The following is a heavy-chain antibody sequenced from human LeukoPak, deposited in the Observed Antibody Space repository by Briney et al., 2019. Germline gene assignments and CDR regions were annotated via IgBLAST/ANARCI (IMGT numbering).Heavy chain of an antibody. CDR2: ISSSSSYI. V-gene: IGHV3-21*01. Sequence: GGSLRLSCAASGFTFSSYSMNWVRQAPGKGLEWVSSISSSSSYIYYADSVKGRFTVSRDNAKNSLYLQMNSLRAEDTAVYYCARSAAAGTFFDYWGQGTLVTVSS. CDR1: GFTFSSYS. D-gene: IGHD6-13*01. CDR3: ARSAAAGTFFDY. J-gene: IGHJ4*02.